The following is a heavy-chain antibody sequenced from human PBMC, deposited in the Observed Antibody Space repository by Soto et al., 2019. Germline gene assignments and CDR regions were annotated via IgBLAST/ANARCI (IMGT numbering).Heavy chain of an antibody. CDR1: GFTFDDSA. J-gene: IGHJ1*01. CDR2: INWNSGSI. CDR3: VKDESINWYSGHFRH. Sequence: VQLVESGGGLVQPGRSLRLSCAASGFTFDDSAMHWVRQVPGKGLEWVSGINWNSGSIGYADSVKGRFAISRDNAKNSLHLQMNSLRAEDTAFYYCVKDESINWYSGHFRHWGQGTLVTVSS. V-gene: IGHV3-9*01. D-gene: IGHD6-13*01.